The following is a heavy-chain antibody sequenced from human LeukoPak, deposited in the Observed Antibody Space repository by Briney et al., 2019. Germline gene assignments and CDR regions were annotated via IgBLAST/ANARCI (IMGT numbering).Heavy chain of an antibody. D-gene: IGHD6-19*01. CDR2: TYYRSKWYS. Sequence: SQTLSLTCAISGDSVSSDSATWNWIRQSPSRGLEWLGRTYYRSKWYSAYAVSVKSRIRINSDTSKNQFSLQLNSVTPEDTAIYYCARGPQWLNYWGQGTLVTVSS. CDR1: GDSVSSDSAT. J-gene: IGHJ4*02. V-gene: IGHV6-1*01. CDR3: ARGPQWLNY.